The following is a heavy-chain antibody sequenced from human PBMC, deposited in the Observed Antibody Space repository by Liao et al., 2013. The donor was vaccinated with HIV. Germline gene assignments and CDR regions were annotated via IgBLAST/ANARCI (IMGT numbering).Heavy chain of an antibody. CDR1: GGSFSGYY. Sequence: QVHLQQSGAGLLKPSETLSLTCGVSGGSFSGYYWNWIRQPPREGAWSGLGKVNHSGSTNYNPSLKSRVTISVDTSKNQFSLRLSSVTAADTAVYYCAGAGSRFLEWREAFDIWGQGTMVTVSS. CDR2: VNHSGST. D-gene: IGHD3-3*01. V-gene: IGHV4-34*01. CDR3: AGAGSRFLEWREAFDI. J-gene: IGHJ3*02.